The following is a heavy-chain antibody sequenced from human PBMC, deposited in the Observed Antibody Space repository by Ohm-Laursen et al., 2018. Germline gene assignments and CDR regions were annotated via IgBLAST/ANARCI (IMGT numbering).Heavy chain of an antibody. V-gene: IGHV2-5*01. CDR2: IYWNDNK. CDR1: GFSLSTGGLG. CDR3: AHLSILTYYFDY. D-gene: IGHD2/OR15-2a*01. Sequence: TQTLTLTCTFSGFSLSTGGLGVGWIRQPPGKAPEWLAVIYWNDNKRYSPSLKSRLTITKDTSKNRVVLTVTNLDPVDTATYYCAHLSILTYYFDYWGQGTLVTVSS. J-gene: IGHJ4*02.